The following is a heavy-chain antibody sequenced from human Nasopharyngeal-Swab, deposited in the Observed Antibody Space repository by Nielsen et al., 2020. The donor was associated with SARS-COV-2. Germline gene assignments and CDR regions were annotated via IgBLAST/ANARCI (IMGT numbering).Heavy chain of an antibody. J-gene: IGHJ6*03. V-gene: IGHV4-34*01. CDR1: GGTLNGFH. D-gene: IGHD1-1*01. Sequence: SETLSLTCAVFGGTLNGFHWKWIRQPPGKGLEWIGEINHSGSTNYNPSLKSRVTISIDTSKNQFSLKLSSVTAADTAVYYCARALWKKSYYYYMDVRGKGTTVTVSS. CDR2: INHSGST. CDR3: ARALWKKSYYYYMDV.